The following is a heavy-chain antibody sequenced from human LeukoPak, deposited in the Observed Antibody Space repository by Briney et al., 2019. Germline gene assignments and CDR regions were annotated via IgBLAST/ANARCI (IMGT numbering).Heavy chain of an antibody. V-gene: IGHV1-69*04. CDR3: ALLEAAAGTDY. CDR2: IIPILGIA. J-gene: IGHJ4*02. D-gene: IGHD6-13*01. CDR1: GGTFSSYA. Sequence: ASVKVSCKASGGTFSSYAISWVRQAPGQGLEWMGRIIPILGIANYAQKFQGRVTITADKSTSTAYMELSSLRSEDTAVCYCALLEAAAGTDYWGQGTLVTVSS.